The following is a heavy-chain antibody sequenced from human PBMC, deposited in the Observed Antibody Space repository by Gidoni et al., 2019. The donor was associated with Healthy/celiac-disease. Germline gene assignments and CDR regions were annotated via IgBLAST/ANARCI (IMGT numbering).Heavy chain of an antibody. J-gene: IGHJ6*02. V-gene: IGHV3-21*01. Sequence: EVQLVESGGGLVKPGGSLSLSCAASGFTFSSYSMNWFRQAPGKGLEWVSYISSSSGYIYYADSVKGRFTIARDNAKNSLYLQMNSLRAEDTAVYYCARDGGPYYYGMDVWGQGTTVTVSS. CDR3: ARDGGPYYYGMDV. CDR2: ISSSSGYI. D-gene: IGHD3-10*01. CDR1: GFTFSSYS.